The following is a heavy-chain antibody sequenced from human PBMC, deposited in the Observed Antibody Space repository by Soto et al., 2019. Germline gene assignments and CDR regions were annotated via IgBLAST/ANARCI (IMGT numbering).Heavy chain of an antibody. CDR2: ISGSGGST. CDR3: AKDEKVYYYYGMDV. J-gene: IGHJ6*02. V-gene: IGHV3-23*01. Sequence: GGSLRLSCAASGFTFSSYAMSWVRQAPGKGLEWVSAISGSGGSTYYADSVKGRFTISRDNSKNTLYLQMNSLRAEDTAVYYCAKDEKVYYYYGMDVWGQGTTVTVSS. CDR1: GFTFSSYA.